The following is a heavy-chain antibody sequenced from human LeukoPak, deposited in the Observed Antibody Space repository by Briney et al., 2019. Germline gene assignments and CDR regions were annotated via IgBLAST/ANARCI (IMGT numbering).Heavy chain of an antibody. CDR3: ARGPSGASGHDY. D-gene: IGHD3-10*01. Sequence: SETLSLTCTVSGGSISSYYWSWLRQPAGKGLEWIGRIYTSGNTNYNPSLKSRATMSVDTSRNQFSLKVSSVTAADTAVYYCARGPSGASGHDYWGQGTLVTVSS. CDR1: GGSISSYY. CDR2: IYTSGNT. V-gene: IGHV4-4*07. J-gene: IGHJ4*02.